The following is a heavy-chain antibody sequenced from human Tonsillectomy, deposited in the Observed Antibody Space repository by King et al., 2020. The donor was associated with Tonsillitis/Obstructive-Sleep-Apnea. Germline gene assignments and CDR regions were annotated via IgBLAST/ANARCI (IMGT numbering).Heavy chain of an antibody. J-gene: IGHJ4*02. D-gene: IGHD6-6*01. CDR3: ARRAAREYSSSFMDY. CDR2: IDPSDSYT. Sequence: QLVQSGAEVKKPGESLRISCKGSGYSFTSYWISWVRQMHGKGLEWMGRIDPSDSYTNYSPSFQGHVTISADKSISTAYLQWSSLKASDTAMYYCARRAAREYSSSFMDYWGQGTLVTVSS. CDR1: GYSFTSYW. V-gene: IGHV5-10-1*01.